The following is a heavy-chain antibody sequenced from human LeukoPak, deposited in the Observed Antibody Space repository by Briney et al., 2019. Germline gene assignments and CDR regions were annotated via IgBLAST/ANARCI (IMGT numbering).Heavy chain of an antibody. V-gene: IGHV5-51*01. J-gene: IGHJ4*02. CDR1: GYSFTSYW. D-gene: IGHD2-15*01. Sequence: GESLKISSKGSGYSFTSYWIGWVRHMPGKGLEWMGIIYPGDSDTRYSPSFQGQVTILADKSIRTAYLQWSSLEASDTAMYYCARPYCSGGSCYSGYFDYWGQGTLVTVSS. CDR3: ARPYCSGGSCYSGYFDY. CDR2: IYPGDSDT.